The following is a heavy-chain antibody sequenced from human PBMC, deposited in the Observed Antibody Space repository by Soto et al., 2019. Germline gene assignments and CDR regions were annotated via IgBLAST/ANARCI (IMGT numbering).Heavy chain of an antibody. J-gene: IGHJ4*02. CDR2: ISYDGSNK. CDR3: AKGGAYYDFWSGYYTGGY. V-gene: IGHV3-30*18. CDR1: GFTFSSYG. Sequence: GGSLRLSCAASGFTFSSYGMHWVRQAPGKGLEWVAVISYDGSNKYYADSVKGRFTISRDNSKNTLYLQMNSLRAEDTAVYYCAKGGAYYDFWSGYYTGGYWGQGTLVTVSS. D-gene: IGHD3-3*01.